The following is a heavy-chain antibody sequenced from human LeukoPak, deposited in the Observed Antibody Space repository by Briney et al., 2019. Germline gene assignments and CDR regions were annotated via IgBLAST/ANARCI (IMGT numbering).Heavy chain of an antibody. J-gene: IGHJ6*03. CDR2: IFPIFGTA. Sequence: SVTVSCKASGGTFSSYAISWVRQAPGQGLEWVGGIFPIFGTANYAQKFQGRVTITPDESTSTAYMELSSLRSEDTAVYYCARVSGGRGYSGYGAYYYYYMDVWGKGTTVTVSS. V-gene: IGHV1-69*13. D-gene: IGHD5-12*01. CDR1: GGTFSSYA. CDR3: ARVSGGRGYSGYGAYYYYYMDV.